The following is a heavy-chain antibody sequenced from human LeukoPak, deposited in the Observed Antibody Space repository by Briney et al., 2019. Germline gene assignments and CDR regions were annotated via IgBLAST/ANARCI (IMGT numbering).Heavy chain of an antibody. CDR2: ISSNGGST. D-gene: IGHD5-24*01. V-gene: IGHV3-64*01. CDR3: ARERKERDGYNYLDY. J-gene: IGHJ4*02. Sequence: GGSLRLSCAASGFTFSSYAMHWVRQAPGKGLEYVSAISSNGGSTYYANSVKGRFTISRDNSKNTLHLQMGSLRAEDMAVYYCARERKERDGYNYLDYWGQGTLVTVSS. CDR1: GFTFSSYA.